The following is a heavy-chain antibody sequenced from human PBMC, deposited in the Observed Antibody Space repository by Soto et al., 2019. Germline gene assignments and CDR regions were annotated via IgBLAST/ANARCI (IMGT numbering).Heavy chain of an antibody. V-gene: IGHV4-39*01. D-gene: IGHD6-13*01. CDR1: GGSISSSSYY. Sequence: LETLSLTCTVSGGSISSSSYYWGWIRQPPGKGLEWIGSIYYSGSTYYNPSLKSRVTISVDTSKNQFSLKLSSVTAADTAVYYCASNIAAAGTAYYYYYMDVWGKGTTVTVSS. CDR3: ASNIAAAGTAYYYYYMDV. J-gene: IGHJ6*03. CDR2: IYYSGST.